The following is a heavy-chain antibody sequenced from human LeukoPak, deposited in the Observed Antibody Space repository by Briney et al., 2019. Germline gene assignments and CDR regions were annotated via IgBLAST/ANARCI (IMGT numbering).Heavy chain of an antibody. Sequence: GGPLKISCQCSGSRSTTYWIGGARPLPGKGLEWMGIIYPVDSETKDSPSFAGQVSISADKSIKTAYLQWSNLRASDSAMYYCASGDSSGHYRLPTEAYWGQGTLVTVSS. V-gene: IGHV5-51*01. CDR2: IYPVDSET. CDR1: GSRSTTYW. D-gene: IGHD3-22*01. CDR3: ASGDSSGHYRLPTEAY. J-gene: IGHJ4*02.